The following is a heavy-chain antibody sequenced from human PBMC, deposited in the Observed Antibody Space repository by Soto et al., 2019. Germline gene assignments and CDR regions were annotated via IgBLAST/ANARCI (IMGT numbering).Heavy chain of an antibody. CDR3: ARAHDSGDVDY. Sequence: QVKLVQSGTEVREPGASVKVSCKSSGYTFTTYHINWVRQATGQGLEWMGSMDPNSGHTVYAQKFQGRVTMTRSTSISTAYMELSSLISDDTAIYYCARAHDSGDVDYWGQGTLVTVSS. CDR2: MDPNSGHT. J-gene: IGHJ4*02. V-gene: IGHV1-8*01. CDR1: GYTFTTYH. D-gene: IGHD4-17*01.